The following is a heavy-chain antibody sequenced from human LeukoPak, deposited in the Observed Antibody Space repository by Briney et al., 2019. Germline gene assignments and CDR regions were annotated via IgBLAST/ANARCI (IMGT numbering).Heavy chain of an antibody. V-gene: IGHV4-31*03. CDR1: GGSISGGGNF. CDR2: IYNSGST. CDR3: AREGTSVAAGTAAFDI. D-gene: IGHD6-25*01. Sequence: SETLSLTCSVSGGSISGGGNFWNWIRQHPGKGLEWIGYIYNSGSTYYNPSLKSRVTISADTSKNQFSLKLSSVTAADTAVYYCAREGTSVAAGTAAFDIWGQGTMVTVSS. J-gene: IGHJ3*02.